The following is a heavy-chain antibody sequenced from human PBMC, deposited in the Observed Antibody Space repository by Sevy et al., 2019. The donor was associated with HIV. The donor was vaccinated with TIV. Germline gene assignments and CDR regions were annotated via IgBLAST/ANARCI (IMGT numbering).Heavy chain of an antibody. CDR3: ARVRQQPSLDRFDP. CDR2: ISAYNGNT. Sequence: ASVKVSCKASGYTFTSYGISWVRQAPGQGLEWMGWISAYNGNTNYAQKLQGRVTMTTDTSTSTAYMELRSLRSDDTAVYYCARVRQQPSLDRFDPWGQGTLVTVSS. D-gene: IGHD6-13*01. V-gene: IGHV1-18*01. J-gene: IGHJ5*02. CDR1: GYTFTSYG.